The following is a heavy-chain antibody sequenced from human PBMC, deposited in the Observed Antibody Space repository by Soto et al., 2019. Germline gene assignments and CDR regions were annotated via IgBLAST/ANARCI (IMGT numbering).Heavy chain of an antibody. CDR3: ARGYGDYVNYFDY. Sequence: EVQLVESGGGLIQPGGSLRLSCAASGFTVSSNYMSWVRQAPGKGLEWVSVIYSGGSTYYADSVKGRFTISRDNPKNPLYLQMNGLRAEDTAVYYCARGYGDYVNYFDYWGQGTLVTVSS. V-gene: IGHV3-53*01. D-gene: IGHD4-17*01. CDR2: IYSGGST. CDR1: GFTVSSNY. J-gene: IGHJ4*02.